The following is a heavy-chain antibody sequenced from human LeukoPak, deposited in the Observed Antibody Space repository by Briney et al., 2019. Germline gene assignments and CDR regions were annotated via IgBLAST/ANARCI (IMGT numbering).Heavy chain of an antibody. CDR3: AREKYYDILTD. D-gene: IGHD3-9*01. J-gene: IGHJ4*02. CDR2: IYYSGST. CDR1: GGSISSYY. Sequence: KPSETLSPTFTVSGGSISSYYWSWIRQPPGKGPEWIGYIYYSGSTNYNPSLKSRVTISVDTSKNQFSLKLSSVTAADTAVYYCAREKYYDILTDWGQGTLVTVSS. V-gene: IGHV4-59*01.